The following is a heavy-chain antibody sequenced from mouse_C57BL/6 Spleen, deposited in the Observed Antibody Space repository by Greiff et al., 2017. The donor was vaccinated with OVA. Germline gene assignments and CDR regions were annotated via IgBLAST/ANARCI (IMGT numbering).Heavy chain of an antibody. V-gene: IGHV2-2*01. Sequence: QVQLQQSGPGLVQPSQCLSITCTASGFSFTSYGVHWVRQSPGKGLEWLGVIWSGGSTDYNAAFISRLSISKDNSKSQVFFKMNSLQADDTAIYYCARKNYYGSSYVGYAMDYWGQGTSVTVSS. CDR1: GFSFTSYG. J-gene: IGHJ4*01. D-gene: IGHD1-1*01. CDR2: IWSGGST. CDR3: ARKNYYGSSYVGYAMDY.